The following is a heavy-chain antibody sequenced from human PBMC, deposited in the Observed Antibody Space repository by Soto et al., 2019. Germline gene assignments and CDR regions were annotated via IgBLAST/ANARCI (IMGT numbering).Heavy chain of an antibody. D-gene: IGHD3-16*01. CDR2: ISGSGGST. Sequence: GESLKISCAASGFTFSIYAMSWVRQAPGKGLEWVSAISGSGGSTYYADSVKGRFTISRDNSKNTLYLQMNSLRAEDTAVYYCAKDHWGAFDIWGQGIMVTVSS. CDR3: AKDHWGAFDI. V-gene: IGHV3-23*01. J-gene: IGHJ3*02. CDR1: GFTFSIYA.